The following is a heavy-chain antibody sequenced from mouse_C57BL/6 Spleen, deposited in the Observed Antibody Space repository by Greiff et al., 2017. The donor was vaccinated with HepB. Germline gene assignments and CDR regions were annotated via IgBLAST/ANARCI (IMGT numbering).Heavy chain of an antibody. D-gene: IGHD2-3*01. Sequence: QVQLQQSGAELVKPGASVKMSCKASGYTFTSYWITWVKQRPGQGLEWIGDIYPGSGSTNYNEKFKSKATLTVDTSSSTAYMQLSSLTSEDSAVYYCARGDGYFPYAMDYWGQGTSVTVSS. CDR1: GYTFTSYW. J-gene: IGHJ4*01. CDR3: ARGDGYFPYAMDY. V-gene: IGHV1-55*01. CDR2: IYPGSGST.